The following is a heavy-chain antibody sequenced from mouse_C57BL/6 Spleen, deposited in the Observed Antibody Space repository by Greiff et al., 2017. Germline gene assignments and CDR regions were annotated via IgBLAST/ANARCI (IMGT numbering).Heavy chain of an antibody. J-gene: IGHJ4*01. D-gene: IGHD2-1*01. V-gene: IGHV1-72*01. Sequence: VKQSCKASGYTFTSYWMHWVKQRPGRGLEWIGRIDPNSGGTKYNEKFKSKATLTVDKPSSTAYMQLSSRTSEDSAVYYCARSGRIYPYAMDYWGQGTSVTVSS. CDR2: IDPNSGGT. CDR3: ARSGRIYPYAMDY. CDR1: GYTFTSYW.